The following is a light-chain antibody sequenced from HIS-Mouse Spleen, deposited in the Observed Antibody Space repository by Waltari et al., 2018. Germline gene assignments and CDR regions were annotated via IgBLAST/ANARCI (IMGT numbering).Light chain of an antibody. CDR1: TTVVGGYNY. CDR2: DVS. Sequence: QSALTQPASVSGSPGQSITISCTGTTTVVGGYNYASWYQQHPGKAPKLMIYDVSNRPSGVSNRFSGSKSGNTASLTISGLQAEDEADYYCSSYTSSSTLDVFGTGTKVTVL. CDR3: SSYTSSSTLDV. V-gene: IGLV2-14*03. J-gene: IGLJ1*01.